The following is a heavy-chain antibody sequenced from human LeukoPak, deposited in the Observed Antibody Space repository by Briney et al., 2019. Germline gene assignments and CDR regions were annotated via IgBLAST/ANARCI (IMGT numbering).Heavy chain of an antibody. CDR3: ARYCSGGSCSHDYGDNYFDY. J-gene: IGHJ4*02. CDR1: GDSISTHY. V-gene: IGHV4-59*11. D-gene: IGHD2-15*01. CDR2: MYYSESRSST. Sequence: SETLSLTCSVSGDSISTHYWSWIRQPPGKGLEWIGYMYYSESRSSTNYNPSLKSRVTISVDTSKNQFSLKLSSVTAADTAVYYCARYCSGGSCSHDYGDNYFDYWGQGTLVTVSS.